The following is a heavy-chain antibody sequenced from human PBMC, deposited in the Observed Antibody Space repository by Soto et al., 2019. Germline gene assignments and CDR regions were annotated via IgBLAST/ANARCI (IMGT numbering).Heavy chain of an antibody. Sequence: GGALRLSFSASVFLFANFCMSWVRPAPGKGLEWISSISGSGFKKYYADSVKGRFTISRDNSKEKVDLQMNSLTAEDTAVYYCARYIRGPTVFYFDCWGPGVLVTVS. CDR1: VFLFANFC. J-gene: IGHJ4*02. D-gene: IGHD3-3*02. V-gene: IGHV3-23*01. CDR3: ARYIRGPTVFYFDC. CDR2: ISGSGFKK.